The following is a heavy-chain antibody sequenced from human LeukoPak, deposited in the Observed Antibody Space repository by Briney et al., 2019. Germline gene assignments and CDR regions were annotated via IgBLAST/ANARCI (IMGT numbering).Heavy chain of an antibody. Sequence: SETLSLTCAVYGGSFSGYYWSWIRQPPGKGLEWIGEINHSGSTNYNPSLKSRVTISVDTSKNQFSLKLSSVTAADTAVYYCEILSSRDWFDPWGQGTLVTVSS. CDR3: EILSSRDWFDP. D-gene: IGHD3-3*01. CDR1: GGSFSGYY. CDR2: INHSGST. J-gene: IGHJ5*02. V-gene: IGHV4-34*01.